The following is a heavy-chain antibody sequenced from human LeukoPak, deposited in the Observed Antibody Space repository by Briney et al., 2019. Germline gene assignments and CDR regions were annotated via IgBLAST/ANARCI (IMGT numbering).Heavy chain of an antibody. CDR1: GFTFSDYA. CDR2: ISGDGGTT. V-gene: IGHV3-43*02. D-gene: IGHD2-15*01. Sequence: PGGSLRLSCAVSGFTFSDYAMHWVRQAPGKGLEWVSLISGDGGTTYYADSVKGRFIISRDNSKNSLYLQMNSLRTEDTALYYCAIGPCSGGSCYLPFDYWGQGTLVTVSS. CDR3: AIGPCSGGSCYLPFDY. J-gene: IGHJ4*02.